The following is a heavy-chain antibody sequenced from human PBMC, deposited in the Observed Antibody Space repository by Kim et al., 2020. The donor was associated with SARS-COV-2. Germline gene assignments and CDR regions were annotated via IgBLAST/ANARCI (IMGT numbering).Heavy chain of an antibody. J-gene: IGHJ3*02. CDR3: AREVRYYGSGAFDAFDI. CDR1: GFTFSSYE. D-gene: IGHD3-10*01. V-gene: IGHV3-48*03. Sequence: GGSLRLSCAASGFTFSSYEMNWVRQAPGKGLEWVSYISSSGSTIYYADSVKGRFTISRDNAKNSLYLQMNSLRAEDTAVYYCAREVRYYGSGAFDAFDIWGQGTMVTVSS. CDR2: ISSSGSTI.